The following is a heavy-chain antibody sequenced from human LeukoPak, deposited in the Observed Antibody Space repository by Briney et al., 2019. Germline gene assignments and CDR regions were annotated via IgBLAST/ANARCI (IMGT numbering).Heavy chain of an antibody. Sequence: GGSLRLSCAASGFTFSDSYMTWVRQAPGKGVEWVAYISGSGHDINYSDSVKGRFTISRDNAKNSLYLQMSSLRVEDTAVYYCSRDPRHFVLWGQGTLVSVSS. V-gene: IGHV3-11*04. D-gene: IGHD6-6*01. CDR1: GFTFSDSY. CDR2: ISGSGHDI. CDR3: SRDPRHFVL. J-gene: IGHJ4*02.